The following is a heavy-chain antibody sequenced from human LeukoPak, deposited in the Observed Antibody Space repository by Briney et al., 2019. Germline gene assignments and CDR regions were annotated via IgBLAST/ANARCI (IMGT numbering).Heavy chain of an antibody. CDR1: GYTFTSYG. V-gene: IGHV1-18*01. J-gene: IGHJ4*02. Sequence: GASVKVSCKASGYTFTSYGISWVRQAPGQGLEWMGWISAYNGNTNYAQKLQGRVTMTTDTSTSTAYMELRSLRSDDTAVYYCARGSYYYDSSGYYCDYWGQGTLVTVSS. D-gene: IGHD3-22*01. CDR2: ISAYNGNT. CDR3: ARGSYYYDSSGYYCDY.